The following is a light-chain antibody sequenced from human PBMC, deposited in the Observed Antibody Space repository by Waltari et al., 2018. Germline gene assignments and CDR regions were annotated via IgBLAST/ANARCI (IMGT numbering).Light chain of an antibody. V-gene: IGLV8-61*01. Sequence: QTVVTQEPSLSVSPGGTVTLTCALSSGSLSTTSYATWYQQTPGQAPRTPVYKANARSSGVPDRFSCSILGNTAALTITVAQADDESDYYWALYMGSGIWVFGGGTRLTVL. CDR2: KAN. CDR3: ALYMGSGIWV. CDR1: SGSLSTTSY. J-gene: IGLJ3*02.